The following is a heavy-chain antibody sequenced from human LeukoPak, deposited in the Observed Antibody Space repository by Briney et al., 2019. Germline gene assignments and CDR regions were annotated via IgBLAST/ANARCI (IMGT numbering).Heavy chain of an antibody. V-gene: IGHV1-69*04. Sequence: SVKVSCKASGGTFSSYAISWVRQAPGQGLEWMGRIIPILGIANYAQKFQGRVTITADKSTSTAYMELSSLRSEDTAVYYCARDRGSSGYCYYYGMDVWGQGTTVTVSS. CDR2: IIPILGIA. CDR1: GGTFSSYA. J-gene: IGHJ6*02. D-gene: IGHD3-22*01. CDR3: ARDRGSSGYCYYYGMDV.